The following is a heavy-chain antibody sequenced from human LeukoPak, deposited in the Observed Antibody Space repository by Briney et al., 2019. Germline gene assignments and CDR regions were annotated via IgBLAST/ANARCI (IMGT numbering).Heavy chain of an antibody. CDR3: ARAPEYSSSWFFDY. J-gene: IGHJ4*02. CDR2: ISAYNGNT. V-gene: IGHV1-18*01. CDR1: GGTFSSYA. Sequence: ASVKVSCKASGGTFSSYAISWVRQAPGQGLEWMGWISAYNGNTNFAQKLQGRVTMTTDTSTSTAYMDLMSLRSDDTAVYYCARAPEYSSSWFFDYWGQGTLVTVSS. D-gene: IGHD6-13*01.